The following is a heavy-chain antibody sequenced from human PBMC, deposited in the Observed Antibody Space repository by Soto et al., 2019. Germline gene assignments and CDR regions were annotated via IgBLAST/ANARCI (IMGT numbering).Heavy chain of an antibody. Sequence: GGPLRGCGAAPGLTFSAYWVTWARLTPGKGLEWVANIDRDGTETHYVDSVKGRFTISRDNSEDTLYLQMNNLRAEDTAVYYCAREKSVLAAIGDYWGQGTRVTVSS. CDR2: IDRDGTET. J-gene: IGHJ4*02. CDR3: AREKSVLAAIGDY. D-gene: IGHD2-15*01. CDR1: GLTFSAYW. V-gene: IGHV3-7*01.